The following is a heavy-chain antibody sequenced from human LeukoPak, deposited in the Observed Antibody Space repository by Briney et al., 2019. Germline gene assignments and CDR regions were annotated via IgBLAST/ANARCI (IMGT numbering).Heavy chain of an antibody. J-gene: IGHJ6*03. V-gene: IGHV1-18*01. Sequence: GASVKVSCKASGYTFTSYGISWVRQAPGQGLEWMGWISAYSGNTNYAQKLQGRVTITADESTSTAYMELSSLRSEDTAVYYCARARMVRGVMRYYYYYYYMDVWGKGTTVTVSS. D-gene: IGHD3-10*01. CDR3: ARARMVRGVMRYYYYYYYMDV. CDR1: GYTFTSYG. CDR2: ISAYSGNT.